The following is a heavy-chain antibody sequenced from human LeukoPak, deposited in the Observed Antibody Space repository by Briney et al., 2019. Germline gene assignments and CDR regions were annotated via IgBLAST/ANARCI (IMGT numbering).Heavy chain of an antibody. J-gene: IGHJ4*02. Sequence: PSEPLSLTCSVSGGSITKNGYYWGWIRQSPETGLEWIGSMHYSGSTYYNPSLNSRVTISVDTSKNQFSLKLTSVTAADTAVYYCCGSGWFAGPFGYWGQGALVTVSS. V-gene: IGHV4-39*07. CDR1: GGSITKNGYY. CDR2: MHYSGST. D-gene: IGHD6-19*01. CDR3: CGSGWFAGPFGY.